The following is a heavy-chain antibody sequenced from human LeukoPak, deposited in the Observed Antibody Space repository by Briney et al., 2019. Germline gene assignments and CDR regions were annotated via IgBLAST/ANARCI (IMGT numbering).Heavy chain of an antibody. CDR1: GYTFPGYY. J-gene: IGHJ3*02. CDR3: ARDWVVGDIDSFDI. D-gene: IGHD1-26*01. V-gene: IGHV1-2*02. Sequence: ASVKVSCKASGYTFPGYYMHWVRQAPGQGLEWMGWINPNSGGTNYAQKFQGRVTMTRDTSISTAYMELSRLRSDDTAVYYCARDWVVGDIDSFDIWGQGTMVTVSS. CDR2: INPNSGGT.